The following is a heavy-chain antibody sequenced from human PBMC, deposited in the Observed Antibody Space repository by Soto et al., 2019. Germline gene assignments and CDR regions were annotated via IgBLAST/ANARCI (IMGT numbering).Heavy chain of an antibody. CDR3: ARSGDSSSSYFPWFDP. Sequence: GESLKISCKGSGYSFTSYWIGWVCQMPGKGLEWMGIIYPGDSDTRYSPSFQGQVTISADKSISTAYLQWSSLKASDTAMYYCARSGDSSSSYFPWFDPWGQGTLVTVSS. V-gene: IGHV5-51*01. CDR2: IYPGDSDT. CDR1: GYSFTSYW. J-gene: IGHJ5*02. D-gene: IGHD6-6*01.